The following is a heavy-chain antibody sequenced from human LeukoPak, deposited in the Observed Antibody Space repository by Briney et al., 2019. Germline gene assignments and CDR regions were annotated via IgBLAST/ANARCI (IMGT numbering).Heavy chain of an antibody. J-gene: IGHJ4*02. CDR3: ARGCHDYGGKSRGCFDY. CDR2: IYYSGST. Sequence: PSETLSLTCTVSGGSISSSSYYWGWIRQPPGKGLEWIGSIYYSGSTYYNPSLKSRVTISVDTSKNQFSLKLSSVTAADTAVYYCARGCHDYGGKSRGCFDYWGQGTLVTVSS. D-gene: IGHD4-23*01. CDR1: GGSISSSSYY. V-gene: IGHV4-39*01.